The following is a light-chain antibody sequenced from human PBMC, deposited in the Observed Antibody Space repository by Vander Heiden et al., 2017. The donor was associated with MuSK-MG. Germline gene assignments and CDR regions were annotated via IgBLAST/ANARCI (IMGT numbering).Light chain of an antibody. CDR3: YCATDNYFVL. CDR1: VLGRKY. V-gene: IGLV3-27*01. J-gene: IGLJ2*01. Sequence: YELTQPSSVSVSPGQTARITCSGDVLGRKYARWFQQKPGQAPLLLMYKDSERPSGIPERVSGSSSVNTTTATISGAQVDDEAEDYCYCATDNYFVLFGGGTKLTVL. CDR2: KDS.